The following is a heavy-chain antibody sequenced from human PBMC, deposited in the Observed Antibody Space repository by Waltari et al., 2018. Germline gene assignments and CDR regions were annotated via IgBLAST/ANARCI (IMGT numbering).Heavy chain of an antibody. Sequence: QVQLVESGGGVVQPGGSLRLSCAASGFTFSSYGMHWVRQAPGKGLDWVAFIREDGSNKDYADSVEGPFTISRDNSKNTLYLQMNSLRAEDTAVYYCAKPIGGQQATSLWGQGTLVTVSS. V-gene: IGHV3-30*02. CDR2: IREDGSNK. J-gene: IGHJ4*02. D-gene: IGHD6-13*01. CDR1: GFTFSSYG. CDR3: AKPIGGQQATSL.